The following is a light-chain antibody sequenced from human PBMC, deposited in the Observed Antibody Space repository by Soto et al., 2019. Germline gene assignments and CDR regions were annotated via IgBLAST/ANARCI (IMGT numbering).Light chain of an antibody. CDR3: QQYNSYSWT. J-gene: IGKJ1*01. Sequence: DIQMTQSPSTLSASVGDRVTITCRASQSISSWLAWYQQKPGKAPKLLIYDASSLESGVPSRFGGSGSGTEFTLTISSLQSDDFATYYCQQYNSYSWTFGQGTKVAIK. V-gene: IGKV1-5*01. CDR2: DAS. CDR1: QSISSW.